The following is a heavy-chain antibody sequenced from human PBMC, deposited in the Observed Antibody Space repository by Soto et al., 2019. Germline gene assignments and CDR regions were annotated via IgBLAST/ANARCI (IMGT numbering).Heavy chain of an antibody. CDR2: MYHSGST. Sequence: SETLSLTCAVSGGSISSGGYSWSWIRQPPGKGLEWIGYMYHSGSTYYNPSLKSRVTISIDRSKNQFSLKVSSVTAADTAVYYCARGHNFGHSTFDIWGPGTMVTVSS. CDR1: GGSISSGGYS. J-gene: IGHJ3*02. D-gene: IGHD1-1*01. CDR3: ARGHNFGHSTFDI. V-gene: IGHV4-30-2*01.